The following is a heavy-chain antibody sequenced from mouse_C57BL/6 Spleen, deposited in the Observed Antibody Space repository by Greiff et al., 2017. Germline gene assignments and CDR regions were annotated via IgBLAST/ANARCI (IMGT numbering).Heavy chain of an antibody. CDR1: GYTFTSYW. CDR3: ARSGYYGSSRWFAY. CDR2: IDPSDSYT. J-gene: IGHJ3*01. D-gene: IGHD1-1*01. V-gene: IGHV1-69*01. Sequence: QVQLQQPGAELVMPGASVKLSCKASGYTFTSYWMHWVKQRPGQGLEWIGEIDPSDSYTNYNQKFKGKSTLTVDKSSSTAYMQLSSLTSEDSAVYYCARSGYYGSSRWFAYWGQGTLVTVSA.